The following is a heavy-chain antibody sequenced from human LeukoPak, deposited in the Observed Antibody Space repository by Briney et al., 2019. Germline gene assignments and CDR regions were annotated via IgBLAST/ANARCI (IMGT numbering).Heavy chain of an antibody. CDR3: ARSSPVTAKAFDI. CDR2: ISSNGGST. D-gene: IGHD2-21*02. Sequence: GSLRLSCAASGFTFSSYAMHWDRQAPGKGLEYVSAISSNGGSTYYANSVKGRFTISRDNSKNTLYLQMGSLRAEDMAVYYCARSSPVTAKAFDIWGQGTMVTVSS. V-gene: IGHV3-64*01. J-gene: IGHJ3*02. CDR1: GFTFSSYA.